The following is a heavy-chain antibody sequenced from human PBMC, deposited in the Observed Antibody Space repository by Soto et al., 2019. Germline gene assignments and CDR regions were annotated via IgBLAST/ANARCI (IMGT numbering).Heavy chain of an antibody. CDR1: GGSISTYY. Sequence: SDTLSLTCNISGGSISTYYWTWVRQSPGKGLEWIGYVSYLGDTNYNPSLKSRVTISVDTPKNQFSLNLGSVTAADTAMYYCASAGAGRAPISIWGPGTMVTVSS. CDR2: VSYLGDT. V-gene: IGHV4-59*01. J-gene: IGHJ3*02. D-gene: IGHD6-13*01. CDR3: ASAGAGRAPISI.